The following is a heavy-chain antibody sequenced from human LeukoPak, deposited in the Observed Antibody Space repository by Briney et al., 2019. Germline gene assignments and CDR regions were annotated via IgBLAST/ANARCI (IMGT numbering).Heavy chain of an antibody. V-gene: IGHV4-39*01. Sequence: SETLSLTCTVSAGSISSSSHHWGWIRQYPGKGLEWIGSIYYGRTTYYNPSLRSRVTISVDTSKNQFSLKLSSVTAADTAVYYCAMSYYFGESYFDYWGQGTLVTVSS. J-gene: IGHJ4*02. CDR3: AMSYYFGESYFDY. CDR2: IYYGRTT. CDR1: AGSISSSSHH. D-gene: IGHD1-26*01.